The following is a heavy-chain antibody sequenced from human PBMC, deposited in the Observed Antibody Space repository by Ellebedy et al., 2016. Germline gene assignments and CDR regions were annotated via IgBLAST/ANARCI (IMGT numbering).Heavy chain of an antibody. J-gene: IGHJ4*02. D-gene: IGHD3-3*01. Sequence: SETLSLTXNVSGGSISGDIQYSGWIRQAPGKGLEWVGTIVNSGREAYYADPFKGRFTISRDNAMNLVDLNMYRLTVDDTAVYFCTRDGREWSREYWGQGTLVTVSS. CDR2: IVNSGREA. CDR3: TRDGREWSREY. V-gene: IGHV4-39*02. CDR1: GGSISGDIQY.